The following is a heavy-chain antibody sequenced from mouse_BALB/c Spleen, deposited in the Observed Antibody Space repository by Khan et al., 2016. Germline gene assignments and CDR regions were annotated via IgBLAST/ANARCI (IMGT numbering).Heavy chain of an antibody. CDR1: GYSITSGYY. CDR2: ISYDGSN. J-gene: IGHJ1*01. D-gene: IGHD4-1*01. Sequence: EVQLQESGPGLVKPSQSLSLTCSVTGYSITSGYYWNWIRQFPGNKLEWMGYISYDGSNHYNPSLRNRISITRDTSKNQFFLNLNSVTTEDTATYYCARGGLGHRYFDVWGAGTTVTVSS. CDR3: ARGGLGHRYFDV. V-gene: IGHV3-6*02.